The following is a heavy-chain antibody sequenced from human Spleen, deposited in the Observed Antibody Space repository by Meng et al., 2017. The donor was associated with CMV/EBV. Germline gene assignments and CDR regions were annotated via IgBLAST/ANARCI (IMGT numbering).Heavy chain of an antibody. Sequence: GRSLRLSCAASGFTFSSYEMNWVRQAPGKGLEWVSYISSSGSTIYYADSVKGRFTISRDNAKNSLYLQMNSLRAEDTAVYYCARQSGLDHGGNSGAFDIWGQGTMVTVSS. J-gene: IGHJ3*02. V-gene: IGHV3-48*03. D-gene: IGHD4-23*01. CDR2: ISSSGSTI. CDR3: ARQSGLDHGGNSGAFDI. CDR1: GFTFSSYE.